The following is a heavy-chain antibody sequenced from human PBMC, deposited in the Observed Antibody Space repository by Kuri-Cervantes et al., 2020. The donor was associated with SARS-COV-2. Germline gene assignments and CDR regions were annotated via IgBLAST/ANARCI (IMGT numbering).Heavy chain of an antibody. V-gene: IGHV3-21*01. D-gene: IGHD3-10*01. J-gene: IGHJ4*02. Sequence: LSLTCAASGFTLSSHTMNWVRQAPGKGLEWVSSISSSSSYIFYADSVKGRFTISRDNAKNSLYLQMNSLRAEDTAVYYCARDRSFTPDYWGQGTLVTVSS. CDR1: GFTLSSHT. CDR3: ARDRSFTPDY. CDR2: ISSSSSYI.